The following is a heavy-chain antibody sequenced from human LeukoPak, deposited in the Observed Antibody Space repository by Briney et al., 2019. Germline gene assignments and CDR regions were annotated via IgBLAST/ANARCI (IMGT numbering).Heavy chain of an antibody. CDR2: INTGTGNP. CDR3: AREPTWDYDRQIWLGY. V-gene: IGHV7-4-1*02. CDR1: GYTFTSYA. D-gene: IGHD3-22*01. J-gene: IGHJ4*02. Sequence: ASVKVSCKTSGYTFTSYAMNWVRQAPGQGLEFMGWINTGTGNPTYAQGFTGRFVFSLDTSVSTAYLQISTLKPEDTAVYYCAREPTWDYDRQIWLGYWGQGTLVTVSS.